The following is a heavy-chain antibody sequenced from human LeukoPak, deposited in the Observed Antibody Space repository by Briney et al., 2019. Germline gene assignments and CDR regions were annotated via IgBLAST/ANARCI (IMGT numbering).Heavy chain of an antibody. Sequence: EASVKVSCKASDYTFTSYGINCGRQAPGQGLEWMGWVSTYNGNTNYAQTLQGRDTMTTDTTTSTAYMELRSLGSDDTAVYYCARDAPYFDYWGQGTLVTVSS. CDR1: DYTFTSYG. V-gene: IGHV1-18*01. J-gene: IGHJ4*02. CDR2: VSTYNGNT. CDR3: ARDAPYFDY.